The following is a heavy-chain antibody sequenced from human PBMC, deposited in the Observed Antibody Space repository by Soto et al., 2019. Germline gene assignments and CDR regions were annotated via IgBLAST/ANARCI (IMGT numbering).Heavy chain of an antibody. D-gene: IGHD3-10*01. J-gene: IGHJ4*02. CDR2: ISYDGSNK. Sequence: GGSLRLSCAASGFTFSSYGMHWVRQAPGKGLEWVAVISYDGSNKYYADSVKGRFTISRDNSKNTLYLQMNSLRAEDTAVYYCATGGWFGEFRDDYWGQGTLVTVSS. CDR1: GFTFSSYG. V-gene: IGHV3-30*03. CDR3: ATGGWFGEFRDDY.